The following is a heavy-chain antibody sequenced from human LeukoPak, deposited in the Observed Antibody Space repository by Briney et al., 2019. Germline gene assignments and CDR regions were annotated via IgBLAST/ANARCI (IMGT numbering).Heavy chain of an antibody. D-gene: IGHD3-10*01. CDR3: ATGKVRAYYYGMDV. V-gene: IGHV1-24*01. Sequence: ASVKVSCKVSGYTLTELSMHWVRQAPGKGLEWMGGFDPEDGETIYAQKFQGRVTMTEDTSTDTAYMELSSLRSEDTAVYYRATGKVRAYYYGMDVWGQGTTVTVSS. J-gene: IGHJ6*02. CDR2: FDPEDGET. CDR1: GYTLTELS.